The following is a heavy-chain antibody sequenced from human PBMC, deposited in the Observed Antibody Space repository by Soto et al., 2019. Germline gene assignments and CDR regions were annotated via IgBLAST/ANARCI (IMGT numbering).Heavy chain of an antibody. V-gene: IGHV3-21*01. Sequence: GSLRLSCAASVFTFSSYSMNCVHHSPGKGLEWVSSISSSSSYIYYADSVKGRFTISRDNAKNSLYLQMNSLRAEDTAVYYCARNHHGAFDAFDIWGQGTRVIVSS. CDR1: VFTFSSYS. CDR2: ISSSSSYI. CDR3: ARNHHGAFDAFDI. D-gene: IGHD1-26*01. J-gene: IGHJ3*02.